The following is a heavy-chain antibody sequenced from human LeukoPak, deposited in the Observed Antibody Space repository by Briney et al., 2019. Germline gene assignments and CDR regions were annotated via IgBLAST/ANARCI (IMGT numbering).Heavy chain of an antibody. Sequence: GGSLRLSCAASGFTFSSYGMHWVRQAPGKGLEWVAVISYDGSNKYYADSVKGRFTISRDNSKNTLYLQMNSLRAEDTAVYYCAKDRGYYGSGSYKEYFQHWGQGTLVTVSS. D-gene: IGHD3-10*01. CDR3: AKDRGYYGSGSYKEYFQH. V-gene: IGHV3-30*18. CDR1: GFTFSSYG. J-gene: IGHJ1*01. CDR2: ISYDGSNK.